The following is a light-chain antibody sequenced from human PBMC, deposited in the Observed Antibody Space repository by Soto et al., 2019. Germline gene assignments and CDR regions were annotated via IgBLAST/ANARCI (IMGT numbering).Light chain of an antibody. CDR1: GSNIGSRY. CDR3: SSYTSSSTYV. Sequence: QSVLTQPPSASGTPGQRVTISCSGSGSNIGSRYVYWYRQVPGTAPKLLIYQDSQRPSGVPDRFSGSKSGTSASLAISGLRSEDEADYYCSSYTSSSTYVFGSGTKVTVL. CDR2: QDS. V-gene: IGLV1-47*01. J-gene: IGLJ1*01.